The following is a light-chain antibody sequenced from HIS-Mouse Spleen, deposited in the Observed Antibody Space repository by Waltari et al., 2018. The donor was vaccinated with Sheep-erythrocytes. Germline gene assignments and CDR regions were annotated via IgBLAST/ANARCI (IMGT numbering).Light chain of an antibody. CDR2: EDS. Sequence: SYELTQPPSVSVSPGQTARITCSGDALPKKYAYWSQPKSGHAPVLVIYEDSKRPSGIPERFSGSSSGTMATLTISGAQVEDEADYYCYSTDSSGNHSNWVFGGGTKLTVL. CDR1: ALPKKY. J-gene: IGLJ3*02. CDR3: YSTDSSGNHSNWV. V-gene: IGLV3-10*01.